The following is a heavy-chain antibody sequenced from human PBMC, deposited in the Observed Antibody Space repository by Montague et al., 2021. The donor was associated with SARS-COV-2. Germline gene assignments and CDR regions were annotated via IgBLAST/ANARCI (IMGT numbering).Heavy chain of an antibody. Sequence: SETLSLTCAVSGGSISSSNWWSWVRQPPGKGLEWIGEIYHSGNTNYNPSLKSRVTISVDKSKNQFSLKSSSVTAADTAVYYCARKTINPNWFDPWGQGTLVTVSS. CDR2: IYHSGNT. J-gene: IGHJ5*02. D-gene: IGHD1-14*01. CDR3: ARKTINPNWFDP. CDR1: GGSISSSNW. V-gene: IGHV4-4*02.